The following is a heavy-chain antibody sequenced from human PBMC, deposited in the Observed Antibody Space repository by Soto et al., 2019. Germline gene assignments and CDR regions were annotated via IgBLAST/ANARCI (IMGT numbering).Heavy chain of an antibody. CDR3: ARYSTTYGSGTYTFDY. V-gene: IGHV4-59*01. D-gene: IGHD3-10*01. CDR2: IYYSGST. Sequence: QVQLQESGPGLVKPSETLSLTCTVSGGSISSYYWSWIRQPPGKGLEWIGYIYYSGSTNYNPSLKSRVTISVDTSKNQFSLKLSSVTAADTDVYYCARYSTTYGSGTYTFDYWGQGTLVTVSS. J-gene: IGHJ4*02. CDR1: GGSISSYY.